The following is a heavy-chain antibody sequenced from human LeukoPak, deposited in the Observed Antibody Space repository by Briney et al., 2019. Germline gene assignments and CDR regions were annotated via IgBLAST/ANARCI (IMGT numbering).Heavy chain of an antibody. V-gene: IGHV4-59*11. CDR3: ARDALEGIYSYYYTDV. CDR1: GGSISSHY. Sequence: SETLSLTCTVSGGSISSHYWTWIRQPPGKGLEWIGDISNSGSTNYNPPLKSRVTIPIDTSKNQFSLKLSSVTAADTAVYYCARDALEGIYSYYYTDVWGKGTTVTVSS. J-gene: IGHJ6*03. CDR2: ISNSGST. D-gene: IGHD3-3*01.